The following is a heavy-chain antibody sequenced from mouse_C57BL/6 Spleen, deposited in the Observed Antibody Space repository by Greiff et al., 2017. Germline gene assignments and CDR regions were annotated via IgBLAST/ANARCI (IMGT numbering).Heavy chain of an antibody. CDR3: ARGPYYDYHYARDY. V-gene: IGHV5-17*01. Sequence: EVKLVESGGGLVKPGGSLKLSCAASGFTFSDYGMHWVRQAPEKGLEWVAYISSGSSTIYYADTVKGRFTISRDNAKNTLFLQMTSLRSEDTAMYYCARGPYYDYHYARDYWGQGTSVTVSS. D-gene: IGHD2-4*01. CDR1: GFTFSDYG. CDR2: ISSGSSTI. J-gene: IGHJ4*01.